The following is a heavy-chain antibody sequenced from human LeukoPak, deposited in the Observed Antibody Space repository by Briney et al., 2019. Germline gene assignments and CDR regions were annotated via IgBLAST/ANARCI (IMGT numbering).Heavy chain of an antibody. Sequence: SETLSLTCTVSGGSISSSSYYWGWIRQPPWKGLEWIGSVYYSGSTYYNPSLKSRVTISVDTSKNQFSLKLSSVTAAGTAGYYCARPGVYDYVWGIHGWAFDIWGQGTMVTVSS. J-gene: IGHJ3*02. V-gene: IGHV4-39*01. D-gene: IGHD3-16*01. CDR2: VYYSGST. CDR3: ARPGVYDYVWGIHGWAFDI. CDR1: GGSISSSSYY.